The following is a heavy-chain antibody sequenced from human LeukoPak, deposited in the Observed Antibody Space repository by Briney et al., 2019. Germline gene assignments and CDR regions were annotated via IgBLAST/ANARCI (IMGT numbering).Heavy chain of an antibody. CDR2: ISAYNGNT. V-gene: IGHV1-18*01. J-gene: IGHJ3*01. Sequence: SVKFSCKASGYTFTSYGISWVRQAPGQGLEWMGWISAYNGNTNYAQKLQGRVTMTTDTSTSTAYMELRSLRSDDTAVYYCASSRDYGDYVLWGQGTMVTVSS. D-gene: IGHD4-17*01. CDR3: ASSRDYGDYVL. CDR1: GYTFTSYG.